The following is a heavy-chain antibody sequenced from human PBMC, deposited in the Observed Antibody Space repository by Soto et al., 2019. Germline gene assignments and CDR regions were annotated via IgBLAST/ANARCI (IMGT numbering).Heavy chain of an antibody. CDR3: ARVMELRYFDWSSNRWWFDP. CDR1: GGSISSGDYY. D-gene: IGHD3-9*01. J-gene: IGHJ5*02. CDR2: IYYSGST. V-gene: IGHV4-30-4*01. Sequence: PSETLSLTCTVSGGSISSGDYYWSWIRQPPGKGLEWIGYIYYSGSTYYNPSLKSRVTISVDTSKNQFSLKLSSVTAADTAVYYCARVMELRYFDWSSNRWWFDPWGQGTLVTVSS.